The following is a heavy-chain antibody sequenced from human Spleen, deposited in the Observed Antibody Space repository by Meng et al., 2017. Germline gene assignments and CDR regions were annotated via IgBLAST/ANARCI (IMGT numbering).Heavy chain of an antibody. CDR2: ISYDGSNK. CDR3: ARPDYYESSGYDY. D-gene: IGHD3-22*01. J-gene: IGHJ4*02. CDR1: GFTFSSYA. Sequence: GESLKISCAASGFTFSSYAMNWVRHAPGKGLEWLADISYDGSNKYYGDSVKGRFTISRDNSKNTLFLQMNSLRAEDTAVYFCARPDYYESSGYDYWGQGTLVTVSS. V-gene: IGHV3-30*04.